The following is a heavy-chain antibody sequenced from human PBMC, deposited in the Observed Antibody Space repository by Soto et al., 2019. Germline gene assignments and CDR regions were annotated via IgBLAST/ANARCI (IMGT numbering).Heavy chain of an antibody. CDR1: GGSITSGYYY. Sequence: PSETLSLTCIVSGGSITSGYYYWSWIRQPPGKGLEWIGHIYYSGSTYYNPSLKSRVTISVDKSKNQFSLKLNSVTAADTAVYYCARVVVQRPFYNWFDPWGQGTLVTVSS. D-gene: IGHD2-21*01. CDR2: IYYSGST. V-gene: IGHV4-30-4*01. CDR3: ARVVVQRPFYNWFDP. J-gene: IGHJ5*02.